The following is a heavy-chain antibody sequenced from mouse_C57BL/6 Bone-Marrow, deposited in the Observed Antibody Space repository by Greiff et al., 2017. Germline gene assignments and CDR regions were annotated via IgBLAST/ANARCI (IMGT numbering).Heavy chain of an antibody. CDR3: ASSRSNYGY. D-gene: IGHD2-5*01. Sequence: VLLQQSGPELVKPGASVKISCKASGYAFSSSWMNWVKQRPGKGLEWIGRIYPGDGDTNYNGKFKGKATLTADKSSSTAYMQLSSLTSEDSAVYFCASSRSNYGYWGQGTTLTVSS. CDR1: GYAFSSSW. CDR2: IYPGDGDT. V-gene: IGHV1-82*01. J-gene: IGHJ2*01.